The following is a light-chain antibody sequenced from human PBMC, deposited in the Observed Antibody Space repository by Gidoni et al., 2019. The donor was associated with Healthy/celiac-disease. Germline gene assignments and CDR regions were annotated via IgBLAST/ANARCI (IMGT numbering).Light chain of an antibody. Sequence: EIVLTQSPGTLSLSPGERATLSCRASQSVSSSYLACYQQKPGQAPRLLIYGAYSRATGIPDRFSGSWSGTDFTLTISRLEPEDFAVYYCQQYGSSPTFGGXTKVEIK. CDR1: QSVSSSY. CDR3: QQYGSSPT. CDR2: GAY. J-gene: IGKJ4*01. V-gene: IGKV3-20*01.